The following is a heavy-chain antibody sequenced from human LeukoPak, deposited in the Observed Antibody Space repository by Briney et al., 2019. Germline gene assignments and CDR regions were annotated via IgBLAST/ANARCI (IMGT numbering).Heavy chain of an antibody. D-gene: IGHD3-9*01. CDR1: GGSISSSSYY. J-gene: IGHJ4*02. V-gene: IGHV4-39*01. Sequence: SETLSLTCTVSGGSISSSSYYWGWIRQPPGKGLEWIGSIYYSGSTYYNPSLKSRVTISVDTSKNQFSLKLSSVTAADTAVYYCARHVEYYDILTGYYQLYYFDYLGQETLLTVSS. CDR2: IYYSGST. CDR3: ARHVEYYDILTGYYQLYYFDY.